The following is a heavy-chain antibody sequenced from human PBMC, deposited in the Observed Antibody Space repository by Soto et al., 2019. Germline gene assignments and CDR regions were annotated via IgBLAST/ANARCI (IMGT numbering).Heavy chain of an antibody. J-gene: IGHJ5*02. D-gene: IGHD3-9*01. CDR1: GYTFTGYY. CDR2: MNPNSGGT. V-gene: IGHV1-2*04. CDR3: ARDSRASYDILSGYYPQVWFDP. Sequence: ASVKVSCKASGYTFTGYYMHWVRQAPGQGLEWMGWMNPNSGGTNYAQKFQGWVTMTRDTSISTAYMELSRLRSDDTAVYYCARDSRASYDILSGYYPQVWFDPWGQGTRVTVSS.